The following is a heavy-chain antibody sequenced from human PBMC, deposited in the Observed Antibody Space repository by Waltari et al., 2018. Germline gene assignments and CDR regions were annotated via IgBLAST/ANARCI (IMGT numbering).Heavy chain of an antibody. CDR3: ARERNSLYYYAMDV. CDR2: INWDASFV. CDR1: GFKFDAYA. V-gene: IGHV3-43D*03. Sequence: EVQLVESGGLVVQPGGSLSISCAAPGFKFDAYARAWVGQAPGKGLEWVSFINWDASFVDYGDSVKGRIIVSRDNRKNSLYLQFNSLQPEDTALYYCARERNSLYYYAMDVWGQGTTVTVSS. J-gene: IGHJ6*02.